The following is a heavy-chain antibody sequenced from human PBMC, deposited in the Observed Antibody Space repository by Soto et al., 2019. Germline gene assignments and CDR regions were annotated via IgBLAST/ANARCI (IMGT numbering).Heavy chain of an antibody. CDR3: ARVMSGYAYGYYDF. CDR1: GGSISRYY. D-gene: IGHD3-16*01. V-gene: IGHV4-59*01. CDR2: IFYDGST. J-gene: IGHJ4*02. Sequence: SETLSLTCTVSGGSISRYYWTWIRQPPGKGLEWIGYIFYDGSTNYTPSLRSRVSISVDTSKNQFSLELNSATSADTAVYYCARVMSGYAYGYYDFWGQGALVTVSS.